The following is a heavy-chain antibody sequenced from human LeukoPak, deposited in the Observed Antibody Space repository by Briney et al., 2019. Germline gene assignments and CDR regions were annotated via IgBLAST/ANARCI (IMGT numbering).Heavy chain of an antibody. CDR2: ISSNGDAT. V-gene: IGHV3-64*01. D-gene: IGHD3-16*01. CDR3: ARARAGLLGYFDY. Sequence: PGGSLRLSCAASGXIFSSYAMHWVRQAPGKGLEYVSAISSNGDATYYANSVKGRFTISRDNSKNTLYLQMGSLRAEDMAMYYCARARAGLLGYFDYWGQGTLVTVSS. J-gene: IGHJ4*02. CDR1: GXIFSSYA.